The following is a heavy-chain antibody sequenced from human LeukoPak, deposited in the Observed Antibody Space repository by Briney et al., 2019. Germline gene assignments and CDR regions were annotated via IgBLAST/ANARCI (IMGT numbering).Heavy chain of an antibody. V-gene: IGHV4-30-2*01. J-gene: IGHJ3*01. CDR3: ARDRAGLGLRDF. D-gene: IGHD1-26*01. CDR2: IFQSGSP. Sequence: PSETLSLTCAVSGGPISSGGYSWTWIRQPPGKGLEWIGYIFQSGSPSYNPSLRSRVTISVDTSRNHFSLELISVTAADTAMYYCARDRAGLGLRDFWGQGTMVTVSS. CDR1: GGPISSGGYS.